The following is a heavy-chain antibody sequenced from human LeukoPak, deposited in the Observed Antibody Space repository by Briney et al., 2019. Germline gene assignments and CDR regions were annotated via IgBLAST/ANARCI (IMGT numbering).Heavy chain of an antibody. J-gene: IGHJ5*02. D-gene: IGHD6-13*01. CDR1: GGSFSGYY. CDR2: INHSGST. V-gene: IGHV4-34*01. Sequence: SETLSLTCAVYGGSFSGYYWSWIRQPPGKGLEWIGEINHSGSTNYNPSLKSRVTISVDTSKNQFSLRLSSVTAADTAVYYCARKKLAAAGARPNWFDPWGQGTLVTVSS. CDR3: ARKKLAAAGARPNWFDP.